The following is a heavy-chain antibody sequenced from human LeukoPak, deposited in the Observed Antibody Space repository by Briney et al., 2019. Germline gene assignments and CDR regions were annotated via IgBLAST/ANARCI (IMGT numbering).Heavy chain of an antibody. D-gene: IGHD5-12*01. CDR3: AKDRGAYSGYDFFDY. CDR2: ISGSGGST. J-gene: IGHJ4*02. V-gene: IGHV3-23*01. CDR1: GFTFSSYA. Sequence: GALRLSCAASGFTFSSYAMSWVRQAPGKGLEWVSAISGSGGSTYYADSVKGRFTISRDNSKNTLYLQMNSLRAEDTAVYYCAKDRGAYSGYDFFDYWGQGTLITVSS.